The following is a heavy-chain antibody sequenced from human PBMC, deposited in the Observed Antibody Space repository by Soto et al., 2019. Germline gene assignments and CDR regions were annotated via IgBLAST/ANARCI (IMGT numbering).Heavy chain of an antibody. V-gene: IGHV4-4*02. D-gene: IGHD1-26*01. CDR3: ARNRWELLTYGMDV. J-gene: IGHJ6*02. Sequence: KPSETLSLTCAVSGGSISSSNWWSWVRQPPGKGLEWIGEIYHSGSTNYNPSLKSRVTISVDKSKNQFSLKRSSVTAADTAVYYCARNRWELLTYGMDVWGQGTTVTVSS. CDR2: IYHSGST. CDR1: GGSISSSNW.